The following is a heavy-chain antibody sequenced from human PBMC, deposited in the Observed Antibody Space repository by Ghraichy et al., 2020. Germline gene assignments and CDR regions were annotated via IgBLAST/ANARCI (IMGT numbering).Heavy chain of an antibody. CDR2: ISGSGGST. J-gene: IGHJ6*02. Sequence: GGSLRLSCAASGFTFSSYAMSWVRQAQGKGLEWVSAISGSGGSTYYADSVKGRFTISRDNSKNTLYLQMNSLRAEDTAVYYCAKDLSGLGMVAAAWPPYYYYYGMDVWGQGTTVTVSS. CDR1: GFTFSSYA. D-gene: IGHD6-13*01. CDR3: AKDLSGLGMVAAAWPPYYYYYGMDV. V-gene: IGHV3-23*01.